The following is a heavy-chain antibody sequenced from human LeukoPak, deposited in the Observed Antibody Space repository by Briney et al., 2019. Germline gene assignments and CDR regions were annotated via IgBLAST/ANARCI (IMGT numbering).Heavy chain of an antibody. CDR1: GFTFSRSD. CDR2: ISGSGGST. J-gene: IGHJ4*02. CDR3: ARRNCSSTSCSSLFDY. V-gene: IGHV3-23*01. D-gene: IGHD2-2*01. Sequence: GGSLRLSCAASGFTFSRSDMIWVRQAPGKGLEWVSIISGSGGSTYYADSVKGRFTISRDNSKNTLYLQMNSLRAEDTAVYYCARRNCSSTSCSSLFDYWGQGTLVTVSS.